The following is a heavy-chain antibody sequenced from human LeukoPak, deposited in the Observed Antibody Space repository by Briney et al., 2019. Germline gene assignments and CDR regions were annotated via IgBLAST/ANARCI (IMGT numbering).Heavy chain of an antibody. J-gene: IGHJ4*02. Sequence: SVKVSCKASGGTFSSYAISWVRQAPGQGLEWMGVIIPIFGTANYAQKFQGRVTITADESTSTAYMELSSLRSEDTAVYYCARVGPAATPLFDYWGQGTLVTVSS. CDR3: ARVGPAATPLFDY. D-gene: IGHD2-2*01. CDR1: GGTFSSYA. V-gene: IGHV1-69*13. CDR2: IIPIFGTA.